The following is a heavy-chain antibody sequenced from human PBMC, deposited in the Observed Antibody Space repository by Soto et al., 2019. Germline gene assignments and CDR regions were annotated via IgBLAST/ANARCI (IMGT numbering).Heavy chain of an antibody. CDR1: GFTFSIYG. D-gene: IGHD1-26*01. CDR3: ARDRRLYYSDAFDI. V-gene: IGHV3-30*03. Sequence: QVQLVESGGGVVQPGRSLRLSCAASGFTFSIYGMHWVRHAPGKGLEWVAMISFDGSEKYYTDSVKGRFHISRDSSKDTMYLQMDSLRVEDTAVYYCARDRRLYYSDAFDIWGQGTTVTDSS. CDR2: ISFDGSEK. J-gene: IGHJ3*02.